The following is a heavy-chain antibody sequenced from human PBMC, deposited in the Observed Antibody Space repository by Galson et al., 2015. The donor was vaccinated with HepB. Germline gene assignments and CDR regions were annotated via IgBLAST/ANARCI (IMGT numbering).Heavy chain of an antibody. CDR2: ISGSGGST. CDR3: AKDRVLLWFGELPSYFDY. D-gene: IGHD3-10*01. V-gene: IGHV3-23*01. CDR1: GFTFSSYA. Sequence: SLRLSCAASGFTFSSYAMSWVRQAPGKGLEWVSAISGSGGSTYYADSVKGRFTISRDNSKNTLYLQMNSLRAGDTAVYYCAKDRVLLWFGELPSYFDYWGQGTLVTVSS. J-gene: IGHJ4*02.